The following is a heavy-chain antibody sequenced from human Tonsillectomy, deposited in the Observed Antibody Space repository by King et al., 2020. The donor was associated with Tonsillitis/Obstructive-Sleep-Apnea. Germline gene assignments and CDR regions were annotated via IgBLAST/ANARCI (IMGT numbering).Heavy chain of an antibody. CDR3: ALTYYFKSSYYGMDV. Sequence: QVQLVESGGGVVQPGRSLRLSCAAYGVTFSNYGMHWVRQAPGKGLEWGADIWYDGSNKYYAESVKGRFNISRDNSKKTLYLQMNSLRAEDTSVYYCALTYYFKSSYYGMDVWRQGTTVTVSS. CDR1: GVTFSNYG. V-gene: IGHV3-33*01. D-gene: IGHD3-10*01. CDR2: IWYDGSNK. J-gene: IGHJ6*02.